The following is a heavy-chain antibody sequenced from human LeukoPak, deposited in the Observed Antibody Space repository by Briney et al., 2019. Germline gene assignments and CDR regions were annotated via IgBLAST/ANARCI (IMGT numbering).Heavy chain of an antibody. V-gene: IGHV4-39*01. Sequence: SETLSXTXTXSGGSISSXXXXXXWIRQPPXXXXXXXGSIYXSGSSYYNPSXKSRVTISVHTSKNQFSLKLSSVTAADTAVYYCARHVDTATDYFDYWGQGTLVTVSS. CDR3: ARHVDTATDYFDY. CDR2: IYXSGSS. CDR1: GGSISSXXXX. J-gene: IGHJ4*02. D-gene: IGHD5-18*01.